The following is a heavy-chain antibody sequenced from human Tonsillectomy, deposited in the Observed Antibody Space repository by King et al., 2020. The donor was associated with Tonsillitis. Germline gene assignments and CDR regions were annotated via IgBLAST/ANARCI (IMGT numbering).Heavy chain of an antibody. CDR1: GFTFSSYS. D-gene: IGHD3-3*01. CDR2: ISSSSSYI. J-gene: IGHJ4*02. V-gene: IGHV3-21*01. CDR3: ATREDYDFWSGYFPRRLDY. Sequence: VQLVESGGGLVKPGGSLRLSCAASGFTFSSYSMNWVRQAPGKGLEWVSSISSSSSYIYYADSVKGRFTISRNNAKKSLYLQMNSLRAEDTAVYYCATREDYDFWSGYFPRRLDYWGQGTLVTVSS.